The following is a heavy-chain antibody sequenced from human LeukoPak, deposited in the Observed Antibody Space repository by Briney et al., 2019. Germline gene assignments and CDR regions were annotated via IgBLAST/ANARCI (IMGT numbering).Heavy chain of an antibody. V-gene: IGHV1-46*01. CDR1: GYTFTGYY. CDR2: INPSGGST. D-gene: IGHD3-16*01. CDR3: ARDGGVATPPSY. J-gene: IGHJ4*02. Sequence: ASVKVSCKASGYTFTGYYMHWVRQAPGQGLEWMGWINPSGGSTSYAQKFQGRVTMTRDTSTSTVYMELSSLGSEDTAVYYCARDGGVATPPSYWGQGTLVTVSS.